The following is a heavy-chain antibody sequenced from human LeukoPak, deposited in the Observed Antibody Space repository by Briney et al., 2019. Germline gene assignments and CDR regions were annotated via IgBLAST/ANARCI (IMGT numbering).Heavy chain of an antibody. CDR3: ARDSVDVITGGHYYYMDV. D-gene: IGHD2-15*01. CDR1: GYTFTGYY. V-gene: IGHV1-2*04. J-gene: IGHJ6*03. Sequence: ASVKVSCKASGYTFTGYYMHWVRQAPGQGLEWMGWINPNSGGTNYAQKFQGWVTMTRDTSISTAYMELSRLRSDDTAVYYCARDSVDVITGGHYYYMDVWGKGTTVIVSS. CDR2: INPNSGGT.